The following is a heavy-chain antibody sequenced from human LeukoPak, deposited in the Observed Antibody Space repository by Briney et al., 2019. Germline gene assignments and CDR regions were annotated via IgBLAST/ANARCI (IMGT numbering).Heavy chain of an antibody. D-gene: IGHD1-26*01. Sequence: GGSLRLSCAASGFTISSYWMHWVRQTPGKGLVWVSYISNDGTTTRYADSVKGRFSISRDNSKNTLYLQMNSLRAEDTAIYYCAKDLIVGATADVFDIWGQGTMVTVSS. V-gene: IGHV3-74*01. J-gene: IGHJ3*02. CDR2: ISNDGTTT. CDR3: AKDLIVGATADVFDI. CDR1: GFTISSYW.